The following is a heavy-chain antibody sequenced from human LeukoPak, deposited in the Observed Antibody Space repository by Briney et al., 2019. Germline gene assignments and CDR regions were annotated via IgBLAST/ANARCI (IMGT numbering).Heavy chain of an antibody. J-gene: IGHJ4*02. V-gene: IGHV3-21*01. Sequence: TGGSLRLSCAASGFTFSSYSVNWVRQAPGKGREWVSSISSSSSCIYYTESVKGRFTIPRDNAKNSLYLQMNRLRAEDTAVYYCARVMGTEPFYDYWGQGGLVTVSS. CDR1: GFTFSSYS. D-gene: IGHD5-18*01. CDR3: ARVMGTEPFYDY. CDR2: ISSSSSCI.